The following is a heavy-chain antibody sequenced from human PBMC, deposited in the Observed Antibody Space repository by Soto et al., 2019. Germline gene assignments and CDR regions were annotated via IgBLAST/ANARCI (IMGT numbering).Heavy chain of an antibody. V-gene: IGHV4-34*01. CDR2: INNSGST. Sequence: QVQLQQWGAGLLKPSETLSLTCAVYGGSFSGYYWSWIRQPPGQGLEWIGEINNSGSTNSNPSLKSRVSISVATSKNQFSMKLSSVTAADTAVYYCARGHSSYYDILTGYSFYYYYYYMDVWGKGTTVTVSS. CDR1: GGSFSGYY. CDR3: ARGHSSYYDILTGYSFYYYYYYMDV. J-gene: IGHJ6*03. D-gene: IGHD3-9*01.